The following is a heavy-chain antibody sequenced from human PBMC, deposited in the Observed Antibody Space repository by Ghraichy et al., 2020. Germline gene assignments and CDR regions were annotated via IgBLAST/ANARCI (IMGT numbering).Heavy chain of an antibody. D-gene: IGHD3-16*02. CDR1: GYTFTSYG. V-gene: IGHV1-18*04. CDR2: ISANNGNT. J-gene: IGHJ4*02. Sequence: ASVKVSCKASGYTFTSYGVSWVRQAPGQGLEWMGWISANNGNTKHAQKFQGRVTMTTDTSTSTAYMELRSLRSDDTAVYYCAREKDPFGGVVAYWGQGTLITVSS. CDR3: AREKDPFGGVVAY.